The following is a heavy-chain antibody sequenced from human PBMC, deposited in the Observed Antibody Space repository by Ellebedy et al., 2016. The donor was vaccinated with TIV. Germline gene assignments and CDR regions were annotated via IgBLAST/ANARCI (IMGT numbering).Heavy chain of an antibody. D-gene: IGHD6-13*01. J-gene: IGHJ4*02. CDR3: ARGHSLSSTWYFLFSRGHDRIDF. Sequence: AASVKVSCKASGYTFPNYDIIWARQATGQGLEWMGWMNPNSGNTDYAQKFQGRVTMTRNISTSIAYMELNILRSEDTAVYFCARGHSLSSTWYFLFSRGHDRIDFWGQGTPVTVTS. CDR1: GYTFPNYD. V-gene: IGHV1-8*01. CDR2: MNPNSGNT.